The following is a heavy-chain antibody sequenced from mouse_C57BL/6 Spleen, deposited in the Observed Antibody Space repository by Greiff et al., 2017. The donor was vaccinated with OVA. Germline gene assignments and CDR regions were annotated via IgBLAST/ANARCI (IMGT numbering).Heavy chain of an antibody. J-gene: IGHJ2*01. Sequence: EVQVVESGGGLVKPGGSLKLSCAASGFTFSSYTMSWVRQTPEKRLEWVATISGGGGNTYYPDSVKGRFTISRDNAKNTLYLQMSSLRSEDTALYYCAKTLDYWGQGTTLTVSS. CDR2: ISGGGGNT. V-gene: IGHV5-9*01. CDR3: AKTLDY. CDR1: GFTFSSYT.